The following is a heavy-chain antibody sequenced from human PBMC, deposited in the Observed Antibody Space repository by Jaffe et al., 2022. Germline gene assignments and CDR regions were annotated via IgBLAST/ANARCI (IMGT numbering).Heavy chain of an antibody. CDR1: GGTFSSYA. Sequence: QVQLVQSGAEVKKPGSSVKVSCKASGGTFSSYAISWVRQAPGQGLEWMGGIIPIFGTANYAQKFQGRVTITTDESTSTAYMELSSLRSEDTAVYYCARIRMVAALRAYYFDYWGQGTLVTVSS. CDR2: IIPIFGTA. J-gene: IGHJ4*02. V-gene: IGHV1-69*05. D-gene: IGHD2-15*01. CDR3: ARIRMVAALRAYYFDY.